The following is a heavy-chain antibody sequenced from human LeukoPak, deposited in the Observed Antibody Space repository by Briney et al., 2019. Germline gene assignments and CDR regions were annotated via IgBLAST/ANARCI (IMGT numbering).Heavy chain of an antibody. CDR2: IYSGGDG. J-gene: IGHJ4*02. Sequence: GGSLRLSCAPSEFRVTSYYMSWVRQAPGKGLEWVSLIYSGGDGYYADSVKGRFTISRDTSKNTLDLQMNSLRPEDTAVYYCARSTYCSSTSCPFDYWGQGTLVTVSS. V-gene: IGHV3-53*01. CDR1: EFRVTSYY. D-gene: IGHD2-2*01. CDR3: ARSTYCSSTSCPFDY.